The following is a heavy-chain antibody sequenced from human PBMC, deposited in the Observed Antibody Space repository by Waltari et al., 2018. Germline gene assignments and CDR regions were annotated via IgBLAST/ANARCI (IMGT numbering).Heavy chain of an antibody. CDR1: GFTFRRCA. CDR2: MSYDGSNI. J-gene: IGHJ4*02. Sequence: QVQLVESGGGVVQPGRSLRLSCAASGFTFRRCAMHWVRQAPGKGLEWVAVMSYDGSNIHYADSVKGRFTISRDNSKKTLYLQMNNLRPEDTALYYCARDIIPSGSRSSIGYFDYWGQGALVTVSS. V-gene: IGHV3-30-3*01. CDR3: ARDIIPSGSRSSIGYFDY. D-gene: IGHD6-6*01.